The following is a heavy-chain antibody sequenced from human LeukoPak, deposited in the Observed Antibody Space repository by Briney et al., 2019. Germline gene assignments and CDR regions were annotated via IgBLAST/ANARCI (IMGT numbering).Heavy chain of an antibody. CDR2: IIPIFGTA. J-gene: IGHJ5*02. CDR3: ERDKGTDYGDYGGKKGWFDP. D-gene: IGHD4-17*01. CDR1: GGTFSCYA. V-gene: IGHV1-69*05. Sequence: SVKVSCKASGGTFSCYAISWVRQAPGQGLEWMGGIIPIFGTANYEQKFQGRVTITTDESTSTAYMELRSLRSEDTAVYYCERDKGTDYGDYGGKKGWFDPWGQGTLVTVSS.